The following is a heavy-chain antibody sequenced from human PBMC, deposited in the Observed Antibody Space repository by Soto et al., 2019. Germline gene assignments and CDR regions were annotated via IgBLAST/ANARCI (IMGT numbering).Heavy chain of an antibody. J-gene: IGHJ4*02. CDR3: ARGWEVVVWDNY. V-gene: IGHV1-2*02. D-gene: IGHD2-15*01. CDR2: INTDNGGT. Sequence: ASVKVSCKASGYTFTGYLMHWVRQAPGQGLEWMGWINTDNGGTNSAQKFQGRVTMTMDTSINTAYMELSSLRSDDTAIYYCARGWEVVVWDNYWGQGTLVIVSS. CDR1: GYTFTGYL.